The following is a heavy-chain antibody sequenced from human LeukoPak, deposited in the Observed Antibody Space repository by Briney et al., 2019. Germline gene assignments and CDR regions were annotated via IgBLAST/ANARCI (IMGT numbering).Heavy chain of an antibody. CDR3: AKGGNSLAYGMDV. D-gene: IGHD4-23*01. J-gene: IGHJ6*02. V-gene: IGHV3-30*18. CDR1: GFTFSSYG. CDR2: ISYDGSNK. Sequence: GRSLRLSCAASGFTFSSYGMHWVRQAPGKGLEWVAVISYDGSNKYYADSVKGRFTISRDNSKNTLDLQMNSLRAEDTAVYYCAKGGNSLAYGMDVWGQGTTVTVSS.